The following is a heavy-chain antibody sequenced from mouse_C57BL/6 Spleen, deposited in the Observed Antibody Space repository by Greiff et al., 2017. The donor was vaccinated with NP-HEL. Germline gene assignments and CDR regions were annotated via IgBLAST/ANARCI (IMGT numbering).Heavy chain of an antibody. J-gene: IGHJ4*01. CDR3: ARGDWDGDYAMDY. CDR2: INPNNGGT. CDR1: GYTFTDYY. D-gene: IGHD4-1*01. Sequence: EVQLQQSGPELVKPGASVKISCKASGYTFTDYYMNWVKQSHGKSLEWIGDINPNNGGTSYNQKFKGKATLTVDKSSSTAYMELRSLTSEDSAVYYCARGDWDGDYAMDYWGQGTSVTVSS. V-gene: IGHV1-26*01.